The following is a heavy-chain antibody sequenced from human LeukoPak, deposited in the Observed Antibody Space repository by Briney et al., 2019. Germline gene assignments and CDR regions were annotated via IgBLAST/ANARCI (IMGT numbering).Heavy chain of an antibody. V-gene: IGHV3-15*01. Sequence: GGSLRLSYAASGFTFSAAWMTWVRQTPGKGLECVGRIKNRSDGGATDYPTPVKGRFAISRDDSKNTLYLQMNSLKIEDTGVYYCTTVGSSWGFDYWGQGTLVTVSS. CDR3: TTVGSSWGFDY. CDR1: GFTFSAAW. CDR2: IKNRSDGGAT. J-gene: IGHJ4*02. D-gene: IGHD6-13*01.